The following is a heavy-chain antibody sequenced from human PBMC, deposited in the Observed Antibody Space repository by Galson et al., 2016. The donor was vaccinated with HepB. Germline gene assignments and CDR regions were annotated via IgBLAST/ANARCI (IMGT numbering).Heavy chain of an antibody. J-gene: IGHJ4*02. D-gene: IGHD4-17*01. V-gene: IGHV3-20*04. CDR1: GFTFDDYG. CDR3: ARGMSHDYGVSADY. CDR2: INWNGGSI. Sequence: SLRLSCAASGFTFDDYGLSWVRQAPGKGQDSVSGINWNGGSIGYADSWKGRFTISRDNAKNSLYLQMNSLRAEDTALYYCARGMSHDYGVSADYWGQGTLVTVSS.